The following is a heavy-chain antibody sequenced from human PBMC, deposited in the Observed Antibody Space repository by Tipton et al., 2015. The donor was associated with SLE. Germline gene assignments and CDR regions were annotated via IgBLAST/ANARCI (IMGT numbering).Heavy chain of an antibody. D-gene: IGHD5-12*01. CDR3: ARASRGFDSWKYHNNLDV. CDR1: GFIFRAYD. V-gene: IGHV3-13*01. CDR2: IGTGGDT. J-gene: IGHJ6*02. Sequence: SLRLSCAASGFIFRAYDMHWVRQVSGKSLEWVSAIGTGGDTYYPDSVKGRFTISRDNARSSFYLQMNSLTAGDAAVYYCARASRGFDSWKYHNNLDVWGQGTTVIVSS.